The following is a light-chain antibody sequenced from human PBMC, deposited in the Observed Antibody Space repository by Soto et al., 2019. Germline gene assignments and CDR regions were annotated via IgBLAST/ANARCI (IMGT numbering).Light chain of an antibody. CDR2: GNS. J-gene: IGLJ2*01. V-gene: IGLV1-40*01. Sequence: QSVLTQPPSVSGAPGQRVTISCTGSSSNIGAGYDVHWYQQLPGTAPKLLIYGNSNRPSGVPERFSGSKSGTSASMAITGLHAEDEADYYCQSFDSSLSGSVFGGGTKVTAL. CDR1: SSNIGAGYD. CDR3: QSFDSSLSGSV.